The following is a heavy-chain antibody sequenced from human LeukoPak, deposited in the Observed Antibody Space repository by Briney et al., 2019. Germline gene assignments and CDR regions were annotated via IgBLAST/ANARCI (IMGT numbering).Heavy chain of an antibody. CDR2: INPNSGGT. Sequence: GASVKVSCKASGYTFTGYYMHWVRQAPGQGLEWMGWINPNSGGTNYAQKFQGRVTMTRDTSISTAYMELSRLRSDDTAVYYCARWLQMYYYYYMDVWGKGTTVTTSS. CDR3: ARWLQMYYYYYMDV. D-gene: IGHD5-24*01. CDR1: GYTFTGYY. V-gene: IGHV1-2*02. J-gene: IGHJ6*03.